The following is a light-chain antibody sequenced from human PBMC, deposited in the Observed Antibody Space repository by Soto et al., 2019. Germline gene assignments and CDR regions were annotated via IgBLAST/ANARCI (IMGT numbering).Light chain of an antibody. CDR2: GAS. CDR3: QQYGCTPYT. CDR1: QSLSSSY. Sequence: EIVLAQSPGTLSLSPGERATLSCRVRQSLSSSYLAWYQQKPRQTPRILINGASSRATGIPDRFSSSGSGTDYTLTIRRLEPEEYSVYYCQQYGCTPYTFGQGTKVDIK. J-gene: IGKJ2*01. V-gene: IGKV3-20*01.